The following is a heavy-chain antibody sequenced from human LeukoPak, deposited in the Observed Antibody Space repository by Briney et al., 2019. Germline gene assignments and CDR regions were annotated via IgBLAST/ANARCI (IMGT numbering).Heavy chain of an antibody. CDR1: GFTFSSYG. Sequence: GGSLRLSCAASGFTFSSYGMHWVRQAPGKGLEWVAVISYDGSNKYYADSVKGRFTISRDNSKNTLYLRMNSLRAEDTAVYYCAKDSGITMVRGVMDYWGQGTLVTVSS. D-gene: IGHD3-10*01. CDR3: AKDSGITMVRGVMDY. J-gene: IGHJ4*02. CDR2: ISYDGSNK. V-gene: IGHV3-30*18.